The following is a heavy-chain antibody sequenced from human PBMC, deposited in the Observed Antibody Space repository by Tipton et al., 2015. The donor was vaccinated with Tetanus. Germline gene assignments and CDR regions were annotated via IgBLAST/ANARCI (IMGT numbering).Heavy chain of an antibody. CDR2: ISAYNGVT. Sequence: QLVQSGAEVKKPGASVKVSCKTSGYTFSSSGISWVRQAPGQGREWMGWISAYNGVTDSAQKFQGRVTMTTDTSTGTAYMDLRSLRSDDTAVDYCAREDYVTAVDYWGQGTLVTVSS. CDR3: AREDYVTAVDY. J-gene: IGHJ4*02. V-gene: IGHV1-18*01. D-gene: IGHD2-21*02. CDR1: GYTFSSSG.